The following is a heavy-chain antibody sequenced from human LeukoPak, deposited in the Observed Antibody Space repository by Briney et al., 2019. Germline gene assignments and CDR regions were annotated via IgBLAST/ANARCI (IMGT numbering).Heavy chain of an antibody. J-gene: IGHJ4*02. CDR1: GFTVSSNY. D-gene: IGHD2-15*01. CDR3: ASGYCSGGSCYSHYFDY. CDR2: IYSGGTT. Sequence: GGSLRLSCAASGFTVSSNYMSWVRQAPGKGLECVSVIYSGGTTYYADSVKGRFTISRDNSKNTLYLQMNSLRAEDTAVYYCASGYCSGGSCYSHYFDYWGQGTLVTVSS. V-gene: IGHV3-66*01.